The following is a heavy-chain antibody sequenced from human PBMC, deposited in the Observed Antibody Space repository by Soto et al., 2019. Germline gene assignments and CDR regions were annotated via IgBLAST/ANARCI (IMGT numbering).Heavy chain of an antibody. J-gene: IGHJ4*02. V-gene: IGHV4-30-4*01. CDR1: GGSVSSGYNY. CDR3: ATGSGSTYGYFDY. D-gene: IGHD5-18*01. Sequence: KSSETLSLTSTVSGGSVSSGYNYWSWIRQSPGKGREWIGYISGSGSTGYNPSLKNRLTMSVDRAKNQFTLRLTSVTAADTAVYFCATGSGSTYGYFDYWGQGTQVTVSS. CDR2: ISGSGST.